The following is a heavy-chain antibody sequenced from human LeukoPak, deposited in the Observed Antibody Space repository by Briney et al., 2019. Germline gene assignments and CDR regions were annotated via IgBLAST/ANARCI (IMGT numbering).Heavy chain of an antibody. Sequence: GESLKISCKGSGYSFTSYWSGWVRQMPGKGLEWMGIIYPDDSDTRYSPSFQGQVTISADKSISTAYLQWSSLKASDTAMYYCARLGYYDSSGYYGWYFDLWGRGTLVTVSS. CDR3: ARLGYYDSSGYYGWYFDL. CDR1: GYSFTSYW. J-gene: IGHJ2*01. D-gene: IGHD3-22*01. V-gene: IGHV5-51*01. CDR2: IYPDDSDT.